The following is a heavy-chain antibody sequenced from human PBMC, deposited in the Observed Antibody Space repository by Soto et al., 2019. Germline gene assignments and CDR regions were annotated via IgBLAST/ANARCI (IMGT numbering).Heavy chain of an antibody. D-gene: IGHD2-2*01. Sequence: SETLSLTCTVSGGSISRYYWNWIRQPPGKGLEWTGYIYYSGSTNYNPSLKSRVTISVDTSKNQFSLKLSSVTAADTAVYYCARAPAAIEFDYWGQGTLVTVSS. CDR2: IYYSGST. CDR3: ARAPAAIEFDY. CDR1: GGSISRYY. J-gene: IGHJ4*02. V-gene: IGHV4-59*01.